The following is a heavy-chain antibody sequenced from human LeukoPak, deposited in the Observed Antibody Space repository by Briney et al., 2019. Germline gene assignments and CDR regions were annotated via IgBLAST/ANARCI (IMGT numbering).Heavy chain of an antibody. Sequence: GGSLRLSCAASGFTLSSYAMSWVRQAPGKGLEWVSAISGSGGSTYYADSVKGRFTISRDNSKNTLYLQMNSLRAEDTAVYYCANDYYGSGSYYNVGYFQHWGQGTLVTVSS. CDR1: GFTLSSYA. CDR2: ISGSGGST. CDR3: ANDYYGSGSYYNVGYFQH. V-gene: IGHV3-23*01. D-gene: IGHD3-10*01. J-gene: IGHJ1*01.